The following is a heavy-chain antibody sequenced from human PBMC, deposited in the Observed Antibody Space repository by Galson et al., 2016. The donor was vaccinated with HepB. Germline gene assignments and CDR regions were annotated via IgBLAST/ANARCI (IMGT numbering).Heavy chain of an antibody. D-gene: IGHD3-3*01. Sequence: SVKVSCKASNFTFTKFGINWVRQAPGQGLEWMGWISAFNGNTRYAQKLQDRVTVTTDTSTNTAYMDLRRLRSDDTAIYYCARDSAPYYDFWSENGGTFDIWGQGTKVTVSS. CDR3: ARDSAPYYDFWSENGGTFDI. V-gene: IGHV1-18*01. CDR1: NFTFTKFG. CDR2: ISAFNGNT. J-gene: IGHJ3*02.